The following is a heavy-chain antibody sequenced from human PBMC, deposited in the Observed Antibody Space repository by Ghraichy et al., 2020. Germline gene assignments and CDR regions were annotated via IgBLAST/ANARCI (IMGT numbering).Heavy chain of an antibody. Sequence: GGSLRLSCAASGFTFSSYAMSWVRQAPGKGLEWVSAISGSGGSTYYADSVKGRFTISRDNSKNTLYLQMNSLRAEDTAVYYCAKGLYCIGGSCYSGGEYYYYGMDVWGQGTTVTVSS. CDR1: GFTFSSYA. J-gene: IGHJ6*02. V-gene: IGHV3-23*01. CDR2: ISGSGGST. D-gene: IGHD2-15*01. CDR3: AKGLYCIGGSCYSGGEYYYYGMDV.